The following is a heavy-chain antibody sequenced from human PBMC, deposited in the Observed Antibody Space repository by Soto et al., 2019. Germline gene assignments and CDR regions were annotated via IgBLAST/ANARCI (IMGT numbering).Heavy chain of an antibody. D-gene: IGHD3-3*01. Sequence: PGGSLRLSCAASGFTLRSYAMHWVRQAPGKGLEWVAVISYDGSNKYYADSVKGRFTISRDNSKNTLYLQMNSLRAEDTAVYYCAKTRLYLFGVTDDPYGMDVWGQGTTVTVSS. V-gene: IGHV3-30-3*02. J-gene: IGHJ6*02. CDR3: AKTRLYLFGVTDDPYGMDV. CDR2: ISYDGSNK. CDR1: GFTLRSYA.